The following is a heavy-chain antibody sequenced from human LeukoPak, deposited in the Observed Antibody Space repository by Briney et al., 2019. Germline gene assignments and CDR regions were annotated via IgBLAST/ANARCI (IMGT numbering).Heavy chain of an antibody. CDR1: GGTFSSYA. Sequence: SVKVSCKASGGTFSSYAFSWVRQAPGQGLEWMGRIIPIFGTANYAQKFQGRATITTDESTSTAYMELSSLRSEDTAVYYCARDPGRGSYDYDSSGWLLDYWGQGTLVTVSS. D-gene: IGHD3-22*01. CDR2: IIPIFGTA. CDR3: ARDPGRGSYDYDSSGWLLDY. V-gene: IGHV1-69*05. J-gene: IGHJ4*02.